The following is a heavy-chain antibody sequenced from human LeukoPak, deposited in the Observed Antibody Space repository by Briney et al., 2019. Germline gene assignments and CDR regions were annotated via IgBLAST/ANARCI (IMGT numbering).Heavy chain of an antibody. Sequence: GGSLRLSCAASGFTFSSYAMSWVRQAPGKGLGWVSAISGSGDNTYYADSVKGRFTISRDNSKNTLYLQMNSLRAEDTAVYYCAKEVGGCSSTSCYYYGMDVWGQGTTVTVSS. CDR2: ISGSGDNT. J-gene: IGHJ6*02. V-gene: IGHV3-23*01. D-gene: IGHD2-2*01. CDR1: GFTFSSYA. CDR3: AKEVGGCSSTSCYYYGMDV.